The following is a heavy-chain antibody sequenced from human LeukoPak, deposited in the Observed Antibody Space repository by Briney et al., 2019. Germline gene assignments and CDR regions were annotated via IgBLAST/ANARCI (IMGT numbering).Heavy chain of an antibody. J-gene: IGHJ6*03. D-gene: IGHD6-13*01. Sequence: SETLSLTCTVSGGSISSSSYYWGWIRQSPGKGLEWIGNIYYSGSTYYNPSLKSRVTISVDTSKNQFSLRLSSVTAADTAVYYCARTTEAHSWRTRYYDYYMDVWGKGTTVTVSS. V-gene: IGHV4-39*07. CDR1: GGSISSSSYY. CDR2: IYYSGST. CDR3: ARTTEAHSWRTRYYDYYMDV.